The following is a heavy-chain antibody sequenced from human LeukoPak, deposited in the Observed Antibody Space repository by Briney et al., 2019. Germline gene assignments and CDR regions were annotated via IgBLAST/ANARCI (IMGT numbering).Heavy chain of an antibody. V-gene: IGHV3-30*18. Sequence: GGSLRLSCAASGFTFSSYGMHWVRQAPGKGLEWVAVISYDGSNKYYADSVKGRFTISRDSSKNTLYLQMNSLRAEDTAVYYCAKIQDNYGYGNYFNYWGQGTLVTVSS. J-gene: IGHJ4*02. CDR1: GFTFSSYG. CDR3: AKIQDNYGYGNYFNY. D-gene: IGHD3-16*01. CDR2: ISYDGSNK.